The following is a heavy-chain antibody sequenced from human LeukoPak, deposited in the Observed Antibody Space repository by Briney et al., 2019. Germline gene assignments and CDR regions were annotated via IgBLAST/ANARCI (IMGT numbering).Heavy chain of an antibody. CDR3: ARVREDYQLLYSHNYDYGMDV. J-gene: IGHJ6*02. CDR1: GFTFSSYG. CDR2: ISYDGSNK. D-gene: IGHD2-2*02. Sequence: PGRSLRLSCAASGFTFSSYGMHWVRQAPGKGLEWVAVISYDGSNKYYADSVKGRFTISRDNSKNTLYLQMNSLRAEDTAVYYCARVREDYQLLYSHNYDYGMDVWGQGTTVTVSS. V-gene: IGHV3-30*03.